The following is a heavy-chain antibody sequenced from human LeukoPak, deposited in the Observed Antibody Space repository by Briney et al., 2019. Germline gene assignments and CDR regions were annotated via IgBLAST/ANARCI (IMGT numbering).Heavy chain of an antibody. V-gene: IGHV3-23*01. CDR2: IFGSGGSA. D-gene: IGHD3-10*01. CDR1: GFTFGSYA. Sequence: PGGSLRLSCAASGFTFGSYAMYWVRQAPGKGLEWVSGIFGSGGSAHYADSVKGRFTISRDNSMNTVYLQMNSLTAEDTAIYYCVKVVRDYIDYWGQGTLVTVSS. CDR3: VKVVRDYIDY. J-gene: IGHJ4*02.